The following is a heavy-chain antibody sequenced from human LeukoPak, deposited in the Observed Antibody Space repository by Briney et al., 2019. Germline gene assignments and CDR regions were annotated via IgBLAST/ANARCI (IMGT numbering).Heavy chain of an antibody. Sequence: ASVKVSCKASGYTFTGYYMHWVRQAPGQGLEWMGWINPNSGGTNYAQKFQGRVTMTRDTSISTAYMELSRLRSDDTAVYCCARGPITMIVVANYWEYFQHWGQGTLVTVSS. V-gene: IGHV1-2*02. CDR2: INPNSGGT. J-gene: IGHJ1*01. CDR1: GYTFTGYY. CDR3: ARGPITMIVVANYWEYFQH. D-gene: IGHD3-22*01.